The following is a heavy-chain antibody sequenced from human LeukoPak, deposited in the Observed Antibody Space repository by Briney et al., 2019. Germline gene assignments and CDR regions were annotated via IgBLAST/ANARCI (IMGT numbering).Heavy chain of an antibody. CDR1: GYTFTSYY. Sequence: GASVKVSCKASGYTFTSYYMHWVRQAPGQGLEWMGTINPSGGSTSYAQKFQGRVTMTRDTSTSTVYMELSSLRSEDTAVYYCARDPKEGLLWFGELSKGAWFDPWGQGTLVTVSS. CDR2: INPSGGST. J-gene: IGHJ5*02. V-gene: IGHV1-46*01. D-gene: IGHD3-10*01. CDR3: ARDPKEGLLWFGELSKGAWFDP.